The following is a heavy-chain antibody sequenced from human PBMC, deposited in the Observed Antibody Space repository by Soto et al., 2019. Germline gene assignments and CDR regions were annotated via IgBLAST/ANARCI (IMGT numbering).Heavy chain of an antibody. CDR2: INPSGGST. CDR1: GYTFTSYY. J-gene: IGHJ5*02. D-gene: IGHD3-10*01. CDR3: ARDNYYGSGSNNWFDP. Sequence: QVQLVQSGAEVKKPGASVKVSCKASGYTFTSYYMHWVRQAPGQGLEWMGIINPSGGSTSYAQKFQGRVTMTRDTSTSTVYMELSSLRSEDTAVYYCARDNYYGSGSNNWFDPWGQGTLVTVSS. V-gene: IGHV1-46*01.